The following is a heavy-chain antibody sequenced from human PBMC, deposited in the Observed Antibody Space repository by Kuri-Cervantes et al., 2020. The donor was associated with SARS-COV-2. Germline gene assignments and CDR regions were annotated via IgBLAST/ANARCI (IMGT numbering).Heavy chain of an antibody. J-gene: IGHJ4*02. D-gene: IGHD6-13*01. CDR2: IYYSGST. V-gene: IGHV4-61*08. CDR3: ARAIAAAAPFDY. Sequence: GSLRLSCTVSGGSISSGGNYWNWIRQPPGKGLEWIGYIYYSGSTNYNPSLKSRVTISVDTSKNQFSLKLSSVTAADTAVYYCARAIAAAAPFDYWGQGTLVTVSS. CDR1: GGSISSGGNY.